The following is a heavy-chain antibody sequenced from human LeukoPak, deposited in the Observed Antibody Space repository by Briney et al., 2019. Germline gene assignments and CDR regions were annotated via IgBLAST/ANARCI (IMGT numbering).Heavy chain of an antibody. Sequence: GGSLRLSCAASGFIFDDYAMHWVRQAPWEGLEWVSLISWDGGSTYYADSVKGRFTICRDNSKNSLYLQMNSLRAEDTALYYCAKDGFVGATTGYFDYWGQGTLVTVSS. J-gene: IGHJ4*02. V-gene: IGHV3-43D*03. CDR3: AKDGFVGATTGYFDY. D-gene: IGHD1-26*01. CDR1: GFIFDDYA. CDR2: ISWDGGST.